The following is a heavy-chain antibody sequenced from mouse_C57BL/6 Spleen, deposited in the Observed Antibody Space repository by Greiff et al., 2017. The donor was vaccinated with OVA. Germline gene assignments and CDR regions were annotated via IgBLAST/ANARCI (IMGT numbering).Heavy chain of an antibody. J-gene: IGHJ4*01. CDR3: ARCSLSRAMDY. V-gene: IGHV1-39*01. CDR2: INPNYGTT. CDR1: GYSFTDYN. D-gene: IGHD6-1*01. Sequence: EVKVVESGPELVKPGASVKISCKASGYSFTDYNMNWVKQSNGKSLEWIGVINPNYGTTSYNQKFKGKATLTVDQSSSTAYMQLNSLTSEDSAVYYCARCSLSRAMDYWGQGTSVTVSS.